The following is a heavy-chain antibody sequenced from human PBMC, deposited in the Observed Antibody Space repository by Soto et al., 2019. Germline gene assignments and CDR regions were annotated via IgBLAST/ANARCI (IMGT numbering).Heavy chain of an antibody. CDR3: AREVGALTSQGSPYYYGMDV. Sequence: QVQLQQSGPGLVKPSQTLSLTCAISGDSVSSNSAAWNWIRQSPSRGLEWLGRTYYRSKWYNDYAVSVKSRITINPDTSKNQFSLQLNSVTPEDTAVYYCAREVGALTSQGSPYYYGMDVWGQGTTVTVSS. J-gene: IGHJ6*02. D-gene: IGHD3-3*01. V-gene: IGHV6-1*01. CDR1: GDSVSSNSAA. CDR2: TYYRSKWYN.